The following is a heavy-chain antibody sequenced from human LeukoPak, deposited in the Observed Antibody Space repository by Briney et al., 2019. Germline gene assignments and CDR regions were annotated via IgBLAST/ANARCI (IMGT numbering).Heavy chain of an antibody. V-gene: IGHV4-59*01. CDR1: GGSISSYY. D-gene: IGHD3-22*01. CDR2: IYYSGST. J-gene: IGHJ3*02. CDR3: ARVSYDSSGYYYVHAFDI. Sequence: SETLSLTCTVSGGSISSYYWSWIRQPPGKGPEWIGYIYYSGSTSYNPSLKSRVTISVDTSKNQFSLKLSSVTAADTAVYYCARVSYDSSGYYYVHAFDIWGQGTMVTVSS.